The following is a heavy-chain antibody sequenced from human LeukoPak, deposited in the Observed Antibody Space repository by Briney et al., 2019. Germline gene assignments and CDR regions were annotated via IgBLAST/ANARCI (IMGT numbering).Heavy chain of an antibody. CDR3: ARGSFMFDP. J-gene: IGHJ5*02. CDR1: GFTFSDYY. V-gene: IGHV3-11*01. Sequence: RSGGSLRLSCAASGFTFSDYYMSWIRQAPGKGLEWVSYISNSGSIIKYADSVKGRFTISRDNAKNSLYLQMNSLRAEDTAVYYCARGSFMFDPWGQGTLVTVSS. CDR2: ISNSGSII. D-gene: IGHD3-10*01.